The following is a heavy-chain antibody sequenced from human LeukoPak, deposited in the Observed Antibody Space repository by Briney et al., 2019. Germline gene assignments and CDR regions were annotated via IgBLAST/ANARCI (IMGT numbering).Heavy chain of an antibody. Sequence: GGSLRLSCAGSGFTFGGYGMHWFRQTPGKGLEWVAVIAYDGSRAFYADSVKGRFTISRDNSKNTMSVQMDDLRAVDTAVYYCTRYNNDHFDYWGQGTLVTVSS. D-gene: IGHD1-14*01. CDR1: GFTFGGYG. V-gene: IGHV3-33*01. J-gene: IGHJ4*02. CDR3: TRYNNDHFDY. CDR2: IAYDGSRA.